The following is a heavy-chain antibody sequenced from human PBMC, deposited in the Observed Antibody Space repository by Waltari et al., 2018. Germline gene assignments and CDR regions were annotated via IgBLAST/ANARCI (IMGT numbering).Heavy chain of an antibody. V-gene: IGHV3-30*18. J-gene: IGHJ4*02. D-gene: IGHD3-3*01. CDR2: ISYDGNKK. CDR3: AKAEGSGFLEWELSLDY. Sequence: QVQLVESGGGVVQPGRSLRLSCAASGFTFGSYGMHWVRQGPGKGLEWVATISYDGNKKYYADSVKGRFTISRDRAKKTLDLQMDRLRVEDTAVYYCAKAEGSGFLEWELSLDYWGQGTLVTVSS. CDR1: GFTFGSYG.